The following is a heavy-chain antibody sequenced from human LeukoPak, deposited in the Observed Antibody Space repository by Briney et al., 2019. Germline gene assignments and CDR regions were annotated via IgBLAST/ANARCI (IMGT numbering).Heavy chain of an antibody. V-gene: IGHV3-30*02. CDR3: ARDLMGIAYRGAFYY. CDR1: GFTFSSYG. J-gene: IGHJ4*02. Sequence: PGGSLRLPCAASGFTFSSYGMHWVRQAPGKGLEWVAFIRYDGSNKYYADSVKGRFTISRDNSKNTLYLQMNSLRAEDTAVYYCARDLMGIAYRGAFYYWGQGTLVTVSS. D-gene: IGHD6-13*01. CDR2: IRYDGSNK.